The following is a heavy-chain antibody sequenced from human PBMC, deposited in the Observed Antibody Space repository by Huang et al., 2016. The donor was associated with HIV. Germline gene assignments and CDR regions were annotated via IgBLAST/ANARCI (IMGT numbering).Heavy chain of an antibody. D-gene: IGHD2-2*03. CDR2: INPANGQI. CDR1: GYTFTSYS. J-gene: IGHJ3*01. Sequence: QVQLVQSGPEVKKPGTSVKVSCKASGYTFTSYSIHWLRRAPGHRFQWLGWINPANGQIPFLQAFQGRVTLARDTSASTVYMELTILGPGDNAIYYCARAARGDGYQGAFDVWGQGTMVTASS. V-gene: IGHV1-3*01. CDR3: ARAARGDGYQGAFDV.